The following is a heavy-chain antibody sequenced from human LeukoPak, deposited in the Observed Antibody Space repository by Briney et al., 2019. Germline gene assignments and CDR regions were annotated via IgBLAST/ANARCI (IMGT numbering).Heavy chain of an antibody. D-gene: IGHD3-22*01. CDR1: GYTFSSYY. Sequence: ASVKVSCKAPGYTFSSYYMHWVRQAPGQGLEWMGIINPSGGSTSYAQKFQGRVTMTRDTSTSTAYMELRSLRSDDTAVYYCARGPHERSGYPDDWGQGTLVTVSS. CDR2: INPSGGST. CDR3: ARGPHERSGYPDD. V-gene: IGHV1-46*01. J-gene: IGHJ4*02.